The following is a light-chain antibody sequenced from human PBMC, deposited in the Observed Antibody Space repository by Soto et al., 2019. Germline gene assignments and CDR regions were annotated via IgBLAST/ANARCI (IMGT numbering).Light chain of an antibody. Sequence: QSVLTQPPSVSGAPGQRVTISCTGSSCNIGAGYDVHWYQQLPGTAPKLLIYGNSNRPSGVPDRFSGSKSGTSASLAITGLQAEDEADYYCQSYDSNLSGLVFGTGTKVTVL. CDR1: SCNIGAGYD. V-gene: IGLV1-40*01. CDR2: GNS. J-gene: IGLJ1*01. CDR3: QSYDSNLSGLV.